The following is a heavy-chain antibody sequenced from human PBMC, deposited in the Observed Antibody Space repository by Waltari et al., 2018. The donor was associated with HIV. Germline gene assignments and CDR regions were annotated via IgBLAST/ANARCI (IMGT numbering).Heavy chain of an antibody. CDR1: GFTVSSNY. J-gene: IGHJ3*02. Sequence: EVQLVESGGGLIQPGGSLRLSCAASGFTVSSNYMRWVRPAPGKGLEWVSVIYSGGNTYYGDFVKGRFTISRDNSKNTMYLQMNSLRTEDTAVYYCARAPHFDWLPIHAFDIWGQGTMVTVSS. CDR2: IYSGGNT. CDR3: ARAPHFDWLPIHAFDI. V-gene: IGHV3-53*01. D-gene: IGHD3-9*01.